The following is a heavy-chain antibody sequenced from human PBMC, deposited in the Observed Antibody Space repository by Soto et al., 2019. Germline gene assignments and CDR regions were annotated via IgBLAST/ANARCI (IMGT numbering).Heavy chain of an antibody. CDR3: ASSGNALLGFGEMLY. J-gene: IGHJ4*02. Sequence: ILCLTGSVCDGSMSSGGCYWSLIRQHTGQGLEWIGYIYYSVSTYYKPSLKSRVTISVDTSKNQFSLRLGSVTAAAPAVYYCASSGNALLGFGEMLYWGQGTLVTVS. CDR2: IYYSVST. V-gene: IGHV4-31*03. D-gene: IGHD3-10*01. CDR1: DGSMSSGGCY.